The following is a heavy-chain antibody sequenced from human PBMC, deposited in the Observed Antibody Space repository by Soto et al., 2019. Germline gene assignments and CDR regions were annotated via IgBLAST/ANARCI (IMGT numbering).Heavy chain of an antibody. Sequence: PSETLSVTCTVSGGSISSYYWSWIRQPPGKGLEWIGYISYSGSTDYNPSLKSRVTISFDASKNQISLQVRSATAADAAVYYCARDLKEYCSDGKCNWFDPWGQGTLVTVSS. CDR3: ARDLKEYCSDGKCNWFDP. V-gene: IGHV4-59*01. CDR1: GGSISSYY. J-gene: IGHJ5*02. CDR2: ISYSGST. D-gene: IGHD2-15*01.